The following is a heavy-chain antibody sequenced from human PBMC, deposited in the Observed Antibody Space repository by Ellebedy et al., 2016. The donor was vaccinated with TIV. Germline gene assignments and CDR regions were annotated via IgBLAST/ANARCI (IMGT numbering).Heavy chain of an antibody. CDR2: ISSNGVST. D-gene: IGHD3-10*01. V-gene: IGHV3-23*01. Sequence: PGGSLRLSCVASRFTFSSFGMSWGRQAPGKGLEWVSAISSNGVSTFYAESVKGRFTISKDNSKNTLYLQMNILRAEDTAVYYCAKWSQGVDYDYWGQGTLVTVSS. CDR1: RFTFSSFG. J-gene: IGHJ4*02. CDR3: AKWSQGVDYDY.